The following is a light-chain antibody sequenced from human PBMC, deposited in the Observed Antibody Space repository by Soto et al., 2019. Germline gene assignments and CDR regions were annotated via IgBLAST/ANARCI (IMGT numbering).Light chain of an antibody. CDR2: SAS. CDR3: QQSFRTSHT. J-gene: IGKJ2*01. V-gene: IGKV1-39*01. Sequence: DIQMTQSPASLSASVGDRVTITCRASQTISSYLNWYQPSAGAAPKLLIFSASTLQSGVPPRFSGSGFGTDYTLTISSLEPADFAVYYCQQSFRTSHTSGQGNKLAI. CDR1: QTISSY.